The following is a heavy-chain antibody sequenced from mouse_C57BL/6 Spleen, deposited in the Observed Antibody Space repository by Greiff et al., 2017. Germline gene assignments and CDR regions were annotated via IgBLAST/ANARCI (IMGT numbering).Heavy chain of an antibody. V-gene: IGHV1-39*01. D-gene: IGHD2-12*01. J-gene: IGHJ1*03. CDR2: INPNYGTT. CDR1: GYSFTDYN. CDR3: ARGPGRRGRYFDV. Sequence: EVKVVESGPELVKPGASVKISCKASGYSFTDYNMNWVKQSNGKSLEWIGVINPNYGTTCYYQKFKGKATMTRDKSSSTAYMQLNSLTSEDSAVYYCARGPGRRGRYFDVWGTGTTVTVSS.